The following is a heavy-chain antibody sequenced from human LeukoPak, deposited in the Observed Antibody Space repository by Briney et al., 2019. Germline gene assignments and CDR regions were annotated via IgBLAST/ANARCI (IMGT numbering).Heavy chain of an antibody. V-gene: IGHV1-2*02. D-gene: IGHD6-6*01. CDR3: ARCSHLTIAARPFDY. CDR2: INPNSGGT. CDR1: GYTFTGYY. J-gene: IGHJ4*02. Sequence: GASVKVSCKASGYTFTGYYMHWVRQAPGQGLEWMGWINPNSGGTNYAQKFQGRVTMTRDTSISTAYMELSRLRSDDTAVYYCARCSHLTIAARPFDYWGQGTLVTVSS.